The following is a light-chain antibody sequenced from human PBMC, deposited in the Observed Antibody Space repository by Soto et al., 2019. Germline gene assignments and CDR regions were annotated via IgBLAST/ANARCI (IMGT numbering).Light chain of an antibody. CDR2: KAS. V-gene: IGKV1-5*03. Sequence: DIQMTQSPSTLSASVGDRVTITCRASQSISTWLAWYQQEPGKAPKLLIYKASSLESGVPSRFSGSGSETEFTLTISSLQPDDFATYYCQQYNSYPITFGQGTRLEI. J-gene: IGKJ5*01. CDR1: QSISTW. CDR3: QQYNSYPIT.